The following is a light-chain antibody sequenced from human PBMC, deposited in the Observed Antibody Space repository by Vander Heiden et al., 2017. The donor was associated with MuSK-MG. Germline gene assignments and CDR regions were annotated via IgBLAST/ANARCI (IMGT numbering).Light chain of an antibody. V-gene: IGKV3-11*01. CDR1: QSVDTY. CDR3: QQRAYWPLT. Sequence: EIVLTQSPATLSLSPGERATLSCRASQSVDTYLAWFQQTPGQAPRLLIYDASTRASGTPARFSGRASGTDFTLTISSLEPEDFAVFYCQQRAYWPLTFGGGTKVE. CDR2: DAS. J-gene: IGKJ4*01.